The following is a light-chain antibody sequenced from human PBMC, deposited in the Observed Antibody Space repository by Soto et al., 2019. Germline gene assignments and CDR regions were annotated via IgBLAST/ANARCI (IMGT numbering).Light chain of an antibody. CDR1: QSVSSSY. J-gene: IGKJ1*01. Sequence: EIVLTQSPGTLSLSPGERATLSCRASQSVSSSYLAWYQQKPGQAPRLLIYGASSRATGIPDRFSGSGSGTDFPLTISRLEPEDFAVYYCQAYGDSRTFGQGTKVEIK. CDR3: QAYGDSRT. V-gene: IGKV3-20*01. CDR2: GAS.